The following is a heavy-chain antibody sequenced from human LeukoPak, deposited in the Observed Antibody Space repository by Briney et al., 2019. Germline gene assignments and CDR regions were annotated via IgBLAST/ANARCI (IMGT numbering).Heavy chain of an antibody. V-gene: IGHV3-15*01. Sequence: GGSLRLSCAASGFTFSNAWMSWVRRAPGKGLEGVARVKSKVHGGTTDYAAPVNGRFTISRDDSKNTLYLQMNSLKTEDTAVYYCAKLEYSGSYPLLPLDYWGQGTLVTVSS. CDR3: AKLEYSGSYPLLPLDY. D-gene: IGHD1-26*01. CDR2: VKSKVHGGTT. CDR1: GFTFSNAW. J-gene: IGHJ4*02.